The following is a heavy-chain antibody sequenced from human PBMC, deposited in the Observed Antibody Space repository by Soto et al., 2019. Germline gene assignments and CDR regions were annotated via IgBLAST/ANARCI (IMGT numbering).Heavy chain of an antibody. Sequence: SETLSLNCAVYGGSFSGYYWSWIRQPPGKGLEWIGEINHSGSTNYNPSLKSRVTISVDTSKNQFSLKLSSVTAADTAVYYCARGYIAAHFGSCYMDVWGNGNTVTVCS. CDR1: GGSFSGYY. J-gene: IGHJ6*03. CDR2: INHSGST. V-gene: IGHV4-34*01. CDR3: ARGYIAAHFGSCYMDV. D-gene: IGHD6-13*01.